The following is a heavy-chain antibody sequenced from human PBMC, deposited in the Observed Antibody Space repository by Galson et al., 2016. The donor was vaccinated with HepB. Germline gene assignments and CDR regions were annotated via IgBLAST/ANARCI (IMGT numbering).Heavy chain of an antibody. D-gene: IGHD2-15*01. CDR1: GFVVSSNY. CDR3: ARDSADAGFFDY. J-gene: IGHJ4*02. Sequence: SLRLSCAASGFVVSSNYMNWVRQAPGKGLQWVSLIFTNGSTYYADSVKGRFTISRDTSKNTVYPHMTNLRAEDTAVYYCARDSADAGFFDYWGQGTVVIVSS. V-gene: IGHV3-53*01. CDR2: IFTNGST.